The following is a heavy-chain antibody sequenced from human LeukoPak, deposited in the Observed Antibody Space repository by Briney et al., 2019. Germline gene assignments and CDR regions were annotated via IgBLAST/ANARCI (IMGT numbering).Heavy chain of an antibody. CDR3: AKERPDYGDFDY. D-gene: IGHD4-17*01. CDR1: GFTFRSHA. V-gene: IGHV3-23*01. J-gene: IGHJ4*02. Sequence: GGSLRLSCVGSGFTFRSHAMSWVRQAPEKGLEFVSGIYENGGTTYYADSVKGRFTISRDNSKNTLYLQMNSLRAEDTAVYYCAKERPDYGDFDYWGQGTLVTVSS. CDR2: IYENGGTT.